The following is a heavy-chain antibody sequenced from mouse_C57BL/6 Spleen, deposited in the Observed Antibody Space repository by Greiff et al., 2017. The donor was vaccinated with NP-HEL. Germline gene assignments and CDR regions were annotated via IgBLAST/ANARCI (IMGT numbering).Heavy chain of an antibody. Sequence: VQLQQPGTELVKPGASVKLSCKASGYTFTSYWMHWVKQRPGQGLEWIGNINPSNGGTDYNEKFKSKATLTVDKSSSTAYMQLSSLTSEDSAVYYCARSHYYGSSYVDFDVWGTGTTVTVSS. J-gene: IGHJ1*03. D-gene: IGHD1-1*01. V-gene: IGHV1-53*01. CDR1: GYTFTSYW. CDR2: INPSNGGT. CDR3: ARSHYYGSSYVDFDV.